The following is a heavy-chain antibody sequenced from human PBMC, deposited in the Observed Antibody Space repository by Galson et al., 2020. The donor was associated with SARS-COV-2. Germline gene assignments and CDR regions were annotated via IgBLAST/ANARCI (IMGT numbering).Heavy chain of an antibody. J-gene: IGHJ6*02. D-gene: IGHD3-3*01. CDR1: GYTFTSYY. CDR2: INPSGGST. CDR3: ARGGRFLEWLLYLPSYYYYGMDV. V-gene: IGHV1-46*01. Sequence: ASVKVSCKASGYTFTSYYMHWVRQAPGQGLEWMGIINPSGGSTSYAQKFQGRVTMTRDTSTSTVYMELSSLRSEDTAVYYCARGGRFLEWLLYLPSYYYYGMDVWGQGTTVTVSS.